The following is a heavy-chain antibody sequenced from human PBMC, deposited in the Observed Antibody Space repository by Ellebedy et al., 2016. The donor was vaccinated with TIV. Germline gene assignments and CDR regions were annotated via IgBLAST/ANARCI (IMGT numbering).Heavy chain of an antibody. CDR3: ARDREVRGVIEYGMDV. CDR1: GYTFTSYG. CDR2: ISAYNGNT. J-gene: IGHJ6*02. Sequence: AASVKVSCKASGYTFTSYGISWVRQAPGQGLEWMGWISAYNGNTNYAQKLQGRVTMTTDTSTSTAYMELRSLRSDDTAVYYCARDREVRGVIEYGMDVWGQGTTVTVSS. D-gene: IGHD3-10*01. V-gene: IGHV1-18*01.